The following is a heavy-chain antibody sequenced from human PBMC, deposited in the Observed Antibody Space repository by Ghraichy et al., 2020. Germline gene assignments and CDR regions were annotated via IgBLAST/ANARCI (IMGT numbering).Heavy chain of an antibody. CDR1: GASLSTYY. CDR2: IYYNGAT. V-gene: IGHV4-59*01. Sequence: SETLSHTCTVSGASLSTYYWSWIRQAPGKGLEWIGYIYYNGATTYNPSLESRVSISEGSSKNQFSLSLTSVTAADTAVYYCARSNNWNYELDYWGQGTLVSVSS. D-gene: IGHD1-7*01. CDR3: ARSNNWNYELDY. J-gene: IGHJ4*02.